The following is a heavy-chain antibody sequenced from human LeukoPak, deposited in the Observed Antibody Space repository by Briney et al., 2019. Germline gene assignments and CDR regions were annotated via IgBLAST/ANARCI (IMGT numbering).Heavy chain of an antibody. J-gene: IGHJ5*02. V-gene: IGHV1-18*01. CDR1: GYTFTSYG. Sequence: ASVKVSCKASGYTFTSYGISWVRQAPGQGLEWMGWISAYNGNTNYAQKLQGRVIMTIDTLTSTAHMELRSLRSDDTAVYYCARFNIGVAAAGEYNWFDPWGQGTLVTVSS. CDR3: ARFNIGVAAAGEYNWFDP. D-gene: IGHD6-13*01. CDR2: ISAYNGNT.